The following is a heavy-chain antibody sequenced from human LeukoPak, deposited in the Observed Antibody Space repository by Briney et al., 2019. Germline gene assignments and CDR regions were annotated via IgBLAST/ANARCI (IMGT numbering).Heavy chain of an antibody. CDR2: MSGVGGNT. V-gene: IGHV3-23*01. J-gene: IGHJ4*02. CDR1: GFIFSSYA. Sequence: GGSLRLSCAGSGFIFSSYAMSWVRQAPGKGLEWVSAMSGVGGNTFYTDSVRGRFTISRDNSKNTLYLQMNSLRAEDTAIYYYAKTSRWERDYFDYWGQGTLVTVSS. D-gene: IGHD5-24*01. CDR3: AKTSRWERDYFDY.